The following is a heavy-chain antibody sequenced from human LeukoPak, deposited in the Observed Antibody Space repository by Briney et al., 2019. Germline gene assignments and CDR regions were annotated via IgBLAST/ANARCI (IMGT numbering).Heavy chain of an antibody. CDR2: IVPIFGIA. D-gene: IGHD4-11*01. V-gene: IGHV1-69*04. CDR3: ARDRADYSNPVYFDY. Sequence: ASVKVSCKASGGTFSSYAISWVRQAPGQGLEWMGRIVPIFGIANYAQKFQGRVTITADKSTSTAYMELSSLRSEDTAVYYCARDRADYSNPVYFDYWGQGTLVTVSS. CDR1: GGTFSSYA. J-gene: IGHJ4*02.